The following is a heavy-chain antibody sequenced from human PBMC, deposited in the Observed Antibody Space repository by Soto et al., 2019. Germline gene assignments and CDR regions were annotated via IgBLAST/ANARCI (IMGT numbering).Heavy chain of an antibody. J-gene: IGHJ2*01. CDR2: ITGSGSSA. V-gene: IGHV3-23*01. Sequence: HPGGSLRLSCGASGFTFRSYAMGWVRQGPGKGLEWISTITGSGSSAYYADSVKGRFTISRDNSKDTLYLQMDSLSADDTAVYFCAKKGSPSGDHSNWYFDLWGRGTLVTVSS. CDR1: GFTFRSYA. D-gene: IGHD7-27*01. CDR3: AKKGSPSGDHSNWYFDL.